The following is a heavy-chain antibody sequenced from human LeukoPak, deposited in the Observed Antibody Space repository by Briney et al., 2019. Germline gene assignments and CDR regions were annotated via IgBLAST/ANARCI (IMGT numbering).Heavy chain of an antibody. CDR3: ARLVADSVKRYFDY. CDR1: GGSISSGGHY. CDR2: IHYSGST. D-gene: IGHD5-12*01. J-gene: IGHJ4*02. Sequence: SETLSLTCTVSGGSISSGGHYWSWIRQHPGTGLEWIGYIHYSGSTNSNPSLRSRVTISVDTSKKQFSLKLNSVTAADTAVYYCARLVADSVKRYFDYWAREPWSPSPQ. V-gene: IGHV4-61*08.